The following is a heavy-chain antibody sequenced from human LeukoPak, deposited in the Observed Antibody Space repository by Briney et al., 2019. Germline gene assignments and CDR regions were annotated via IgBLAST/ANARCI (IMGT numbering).Heavy chain of an antibody. Sequence: SETLSLTCAVYGGSFSGYYWSWVRQPPGKGLEWIGEINHSGSTNYNPSLKSRVTISVDTSKNQFSLKLSSVTAADTAVYYCARGYSYGFFDYWGQGTLVTVSS. J-gene: IGHJ4*02. CDR1: GGSFSGYY. CDR3: ARGYSYGFFDY. V-gene: IGHV4-34*01. D-gene: IGHD5-18*01. CDR2: INHSGST.